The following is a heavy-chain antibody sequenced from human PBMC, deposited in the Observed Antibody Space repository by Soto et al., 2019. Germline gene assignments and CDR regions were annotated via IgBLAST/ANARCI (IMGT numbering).Heavy chain of an antibody. CDR1: GFTFGDYA. Sequence: GGSLRLSCTASGFTFGDYAMSWFRQAPGKGLEWVGFIRSKAYGGTTEYAASVKGRFTISRDDSKSIAYLQMNSLKTEDTAVYYCTSTQSAAIIAFDIWGQGTMVTVSS. J-gene: IGHJ3*02. D-gene: IGHD2-2*01. CDR2: IRSKAYGGTT. CDR3: TSTQSAAIIAFDI. V-gene: IGHV3-49*03.